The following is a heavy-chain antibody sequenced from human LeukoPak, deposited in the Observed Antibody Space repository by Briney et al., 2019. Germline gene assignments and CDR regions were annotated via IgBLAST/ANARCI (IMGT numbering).Heavy chain of an antibody. J-gene: IGHJ4*02. D-gene: IGHD3-10*01. CDR3: TTEERVLLWFGELFSKLPAIDY. V-gene: IGHV3-15*01. Sequence: GGSLRLSCAASGFTFSNAWMSWVRQAPGKGLEWVGRIKSKTDGGTTDYAAPVKGRFTISRDDSKNTLYLQMNSLKTEDTAVYYCTTEERVLLWFGELFSKLPAIDYWGQGTQVTVSS. CDR2: IKSKTDGGTT. CDR1: GFTFSNAW.